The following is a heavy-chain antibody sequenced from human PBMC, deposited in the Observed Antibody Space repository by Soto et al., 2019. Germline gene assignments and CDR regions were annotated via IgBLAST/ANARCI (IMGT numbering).Heavy chain of an antibody. J-gene: IGHJ3*02. CDR1: GFSFRRDG. CDR3: GREYYGFWIDYYTGKVAFDI. CDR2: IWYDGSNK. V-gene: IGHV3-33*01. D-gene: IGHD3-3*01. Sequence: LRLCCAAFGFSFRRDGVHFVRQAPGKGLAWVAVIWYDGSNKYYADSVRGRFTISRDNSENTLYLQMSSLRVDDTAVYHGGREYYGFWIDYYTGKVAFDILGQGTMGTVSS.